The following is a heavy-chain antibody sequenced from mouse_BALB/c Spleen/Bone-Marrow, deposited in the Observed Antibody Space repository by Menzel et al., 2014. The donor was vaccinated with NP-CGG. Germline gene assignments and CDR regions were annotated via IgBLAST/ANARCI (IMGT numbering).Heavy chain of an antibody. D-gene: IGHD1-1*01. CDR3: RGRGSSSYYFDY. CDR1: GYTFTSYW. Sequence: QVQLQQSGAELVRPGASVKLSCKASGYTFTSYWINWVKQRPGQGLEWIGNIYPSDSYTNYNQKFKDKATLTVDKSSTTAYMQLSSPTSDDSAVYYCRGRGSSSYYFDYWGQGSTLTVSS. J-gene: IGHJ2*01. CDR2: IYPSDSYT. V-gene: IGHV1-69*02.